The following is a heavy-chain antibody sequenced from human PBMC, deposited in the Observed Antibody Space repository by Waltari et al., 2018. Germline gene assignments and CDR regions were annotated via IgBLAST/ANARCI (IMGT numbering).Heavy chain of an antibody. CDR3: ARSYLPNYYGSGSYYNFRWFDP. D-gene: IGHD3-10*01. J-gene: IGHJ5*02. V-gene: IGHV4-31*03. CDR2: IYYSGST. CDR1: GGSISSGGYY. Sequence: QVQLQASGPGLVKPSQTLSLTCTVSGGSISSGGYYWSWIRQHPGKGLEWIGYIYYSGSTYYNPSLKSRVTISVDTSKNQFSLKLSSVTAADTAVYYCARSYLPNYYGSGSYYNFRWFDPWGQGTLVTVSS.